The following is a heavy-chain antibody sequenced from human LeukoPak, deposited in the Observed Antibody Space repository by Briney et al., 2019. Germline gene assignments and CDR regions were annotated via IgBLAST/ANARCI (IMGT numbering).Heavy chain of an antibody. CDR2: IYFGGST. J-gene: IGHJ4*02. CDR1: GGPFSSGNYY. Sequence: PSETLTLPCTVSGGPFSSGNYYWSWIRQPPGKGLEWIGYIYFGGSTNYNPSLKSRVTISGDTSKNQFSLKLSSVTAADTAVYYCARGGGDGYNFLVYWGQGKLVTVSS. CDR3: ARGGGDGYNFLVY. D-gene: IGHD5-24*01. V-gene: IGHV4-61*01.